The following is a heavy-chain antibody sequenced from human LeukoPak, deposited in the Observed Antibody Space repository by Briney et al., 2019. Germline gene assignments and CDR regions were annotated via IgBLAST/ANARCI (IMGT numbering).Heavy chain of an antibody. CDR1: GFIFSTYG. J-gene: IGHJ3*02. Sequence: PGGSLRLSCAASGFIFSTYGMNWVRQAPGKGLEWVSYISSSGSTIYYADSVKGRFTISRDNAKNSLYLQMNSLRAEDTAVYYCPRARSGGSSYDAFDIWGQGTMVTVSS. D-gene: IGHD2-15*01. CDR3: PRARSGGSSYDAFDI. CDR2: ISSSGSTI. V-gene: IGHV3-48*01.